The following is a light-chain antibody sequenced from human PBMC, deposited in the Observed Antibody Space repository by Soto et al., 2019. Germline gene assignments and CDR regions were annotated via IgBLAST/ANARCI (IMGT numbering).Light chain of an antibody. CDR3: QQYFGTPLT. J-gene: IGKJ4*01. CDR2: WAS. CDR1: QSVLYNSDNKNY. Sequence: DIVMTQSPDSLAVSLGERTTINCKSSQSVLYNSDNKNYLAWYQQKPGQPPKLLIYWASTRESRVPDRFSGSGSGTDFTLTISSLQAEDVAVYYCQQYFGTPLTFGGGTKVEIK. V-gene: IGKV4-1*01.